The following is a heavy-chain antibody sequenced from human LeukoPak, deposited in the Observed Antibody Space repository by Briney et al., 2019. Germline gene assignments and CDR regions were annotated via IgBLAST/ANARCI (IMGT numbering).Heavy chain of an antibody. J-gene: IGHJ4*02. CDR3: ARDPGYSSGPIDY. CDR2: ISSSSSYI. V-gene: IGHV3-21*01. Sequence: PGGSLRLSCAASGFTFSYYSMNWVRQAPGKGLEWVSSISSSSSYIYYADSVKGRFTISRDNAKNSLYLQMNSLRAEDTAVYYCARDPGYSSGPIDYWGQGTLVTVSS. D-gene: IGHD6-19*01. CDR1: GFTFSYYS.